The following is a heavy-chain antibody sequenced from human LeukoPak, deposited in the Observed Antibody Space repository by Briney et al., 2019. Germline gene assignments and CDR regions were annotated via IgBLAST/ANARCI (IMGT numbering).Heavy chain of an antibody. D-gene: IGHD6-13*01. Sequence: SETLSLTCAVYGGSFSGYYWSWIRQPPGKGLEWIGEINHSGSTNYNPSLKSRVTISVDTSKNQFSLKLSSVTAADTAVYYCARHPPFSSSWFGSFDIWGQGTMVTVSS. V-gene: IGHV4-34*01. CDR3: ARHPPFSSSWFGSFDI. CDR1: GGSFSGYY. CDR2: INHSGST. J-gene: IGHJ3*02.